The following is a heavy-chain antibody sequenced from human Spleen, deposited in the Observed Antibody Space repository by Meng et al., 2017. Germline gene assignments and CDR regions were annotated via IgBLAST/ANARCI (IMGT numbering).Heavy chain of an antibody. Sequence: GSLRLSCTVSGGSISSYYWSWIRQPPGKGLEWIGYIYYSGSTNYNPSLKSRVTISVDTSKNQFSLKLSSVTAADTAVYYCARRRRVVPAFDYWGQGTLVTVSS. V-gene: IGHV4-59*01. CDR3: ARRRRVVPAFDY. CDR2: IYYSGST. D-gene: IGHD3-22*01. CDR1: GGSISSYY. J-gene: IGHJ4*02.